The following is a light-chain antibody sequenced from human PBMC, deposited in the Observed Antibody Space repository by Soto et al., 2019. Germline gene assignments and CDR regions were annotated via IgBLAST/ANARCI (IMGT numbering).Light chain of an antibody. V-gene: IGLV2-14*01. CDR1: SSDVGGYNY. Sequence: QSALTQPASVSGSPGQSITIYCTGTSSDVGGYNYVSWYQQHPGKAPKLMIYDVSNRPSGVSNRFSGSKSGNMASLTISGLQAEDEADYYCSSYTSSSTLAVFGAGTKVTVL. CDR3: SSYTSSSTLAV. CDR2: DVS. J-gene: IGLJ2*01.